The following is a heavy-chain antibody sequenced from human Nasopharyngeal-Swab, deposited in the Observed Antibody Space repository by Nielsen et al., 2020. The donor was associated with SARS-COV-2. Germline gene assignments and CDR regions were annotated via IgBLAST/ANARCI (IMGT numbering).Heavy chain of an antibody. V-gene: IGHV4-39*07. CDR2: VYYSGRT. J-gene: IGHJ4*02. Sequence: GSLRLSCTVSGGSVSSSIYYWAWIRQPPGKGLQWIASVYYSGRTNYNPSLKSRVTISVDTSKNQFSLKLSSVTAADTAVYYCARWSDSSGYYHFDYWGQGTLVTVSS. CDR1: GGSVSSSIYY. D-gene: IGHD3-22*01. CDR3: ARWSDSSGYYHFDY.